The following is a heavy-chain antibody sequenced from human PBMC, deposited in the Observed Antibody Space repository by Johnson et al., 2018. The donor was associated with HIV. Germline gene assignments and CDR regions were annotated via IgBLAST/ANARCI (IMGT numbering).Heavy chain of an antibody. Sequence: VQLVESGGGLVQPGGSLRLSCVASGFTFSSYAMTWVRQAPGKGLEWVSSISGSGGSTFYADSVKGRFTISRDNSKNTLYLQMNSLRAEDTAVYYCAKDIGYDSSGNAFDIWGQGTMVTVSS. V-gene: IGHV3-23*04. CDR3: AKDIGYDSSGNAFDI. J-gene: IGHJ3*02. D-gene: IGHD3-22*01. CDR1: GFTFSSYA. CDR2: ISGSGGST.